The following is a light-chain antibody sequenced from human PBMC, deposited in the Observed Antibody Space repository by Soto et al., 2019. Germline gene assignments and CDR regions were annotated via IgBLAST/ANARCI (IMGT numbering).Light chain of an antibody. J-gene: IGLJ3*02. CDR2: EVR. V-gene: IGLV2-14*01. Sequence: QSALTQPASVSGSPGQSITVYCTGTNTDVGGYNYVSWYQHRPGKAPRLMIYEVRNRLSGVSNRFSGSKSGNTASLTISGLXSEDXADYYCTSYTPTGALVFGSGTKLTVL. CDR1: NTDVGGYNY. CDR3: TSYTPTGALV.